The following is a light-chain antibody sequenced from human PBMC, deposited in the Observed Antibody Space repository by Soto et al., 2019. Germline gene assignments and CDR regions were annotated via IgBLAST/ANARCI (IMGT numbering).Light chain of an antibody. CDR3: QQYCSSPLT. CDR2: GAS. V-gene: IGKV3-20*01. J-gene: IGKJ4*01. CDR1: QTVRNSY. Sequence: EIVLTQSPCTLSLSPGERATLSCRASQTVRNSYLAWYQQKPGQAPRLLVYGASSRATGIPDRFSGSGSGTDFTLTLSRLEPEDFAVYYCQQYCSSPLTFGGGTKVEIK.